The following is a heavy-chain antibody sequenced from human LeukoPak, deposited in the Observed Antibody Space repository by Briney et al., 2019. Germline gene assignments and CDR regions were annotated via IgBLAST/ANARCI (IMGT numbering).Heavy chain of an antibody. CDR1: GFSFSDYG. J-gene: IGHJ4*02. V-gene: IGHV3-49*04. CDR2: IRSRPSGGTT. D-gene: IGHD5-18*01. Sequence: PGGSLRLSCTTSGFSFSDYGMAWVRQAPGKGLEWVGFIRSRPSGGTTEYAASVKGRFTISRDDSKGIAYLQMSSLKTEDTAIYYCTRGFVDTAMIYDYWGQGTLVTVSS. CDR3: TRGFVDTAMIYDY.